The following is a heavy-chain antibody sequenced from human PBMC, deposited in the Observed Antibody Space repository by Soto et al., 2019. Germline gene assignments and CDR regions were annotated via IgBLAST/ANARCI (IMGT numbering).Heavy chain of an antibody. CDR1: GGTFSSYA. J-gene: IGHJ6*02. D-gene: IGHD1-26*01. CDR2: ILPIFGAA. Sequence: QVQLVQSGAEVKKPGSSVKVSCKASGGTFSSYAISWGRQAPGQGLEWMGGILPIFGAADYGQKFQGRVTMTADASTSSAYMELSSLRSEDTAVYYCAGHSGGSPEGQYYYGMDVWGQGTTVTVSS. CDR3: AGHSGGSPEGQYYYGMDV. V-gene: IGHV1-69*12.